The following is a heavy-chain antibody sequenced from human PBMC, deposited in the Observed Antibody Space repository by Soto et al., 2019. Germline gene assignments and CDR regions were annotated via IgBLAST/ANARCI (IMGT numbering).Heavy chain of an antibody. Sequence: SETLSLTCTVSGGSISSYYWSWIRQPPGKGLEWIGYIYYSGSTNYNPSLKSRVTISVDTSKNQFSLKLSSVTAADTAVYYCARGYDSSGYYFGYYYYGMDVWGQGTTVTVS. CDR1: GGSISSYY. CDR2: IYYSGST. CDR3: ARGYDSSGYYFGYYYYGMDV. V-gene: IGHV4-59*01. D-gene: IGHD3-22*01. J-gene: IGHJ6*02.